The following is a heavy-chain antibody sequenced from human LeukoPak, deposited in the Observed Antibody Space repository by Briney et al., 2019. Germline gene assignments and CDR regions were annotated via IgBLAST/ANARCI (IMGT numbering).Heavy chain of an antibody. CDR3: ARSVEGYCRGGSCYYYSYYMDV. V-gene: IGHV4-59*01. D-gene: IGHD2-15*01. CDR2: IYYSGST. J-gene: IGHJ6*03. CDR1: GGSISSYY. Sequence: SETLSLTCTVSGGSISSYYWSWIRQPPGKGLEWIGYIYYSGSTNYNPSLKSRVTISVDTSKDQFSLKLSSVTAADTAVYYCARSVEGYCRGGSCYYYSYYMDVWGKGTTVTGSS.